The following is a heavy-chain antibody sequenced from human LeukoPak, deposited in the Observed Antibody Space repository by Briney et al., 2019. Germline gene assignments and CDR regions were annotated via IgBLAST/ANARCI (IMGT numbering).Heavy chain of an antibody. CDR3: ARVVGSEQLIYHDAFDI. V-gene: IGHV1-18*01. D-gene: IGHD3-10*01. CDR2: ISAYNGNT. CDR1: GYTFTSYG. Sequence: ASVKVSCKAYGYTFTSYGISWVRQAPGQGLEWMGWISAYNGNTNYAQKLQGRVTMTTDTSTSTAYMELRSLRSDDTAVYYCARVVGSEQLIYHDAFDIWGQGTMVTVSS. J-gene: IGHJ3*02.